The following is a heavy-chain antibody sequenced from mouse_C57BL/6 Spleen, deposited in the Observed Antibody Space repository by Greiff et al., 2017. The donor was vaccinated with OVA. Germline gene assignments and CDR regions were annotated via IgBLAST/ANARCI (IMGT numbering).Heavy chain of an antibody. CDR2: TWWGDAK. Sequence: QVTLKVSGPGILQPSQTLSLTCSFSGFSLSTFGMGVGWISPPSGLGLEWLAHTWWGDAKYYNPALKSRTTISEDTSTNQVFLKIASVDTADTAAYYCARRIRTHYCAMDYWGQGTSVTVSS. V-gene: IGHV8-8*01. J-gene: IGHJ4*01. CDR3: ARRIRTHYCAMDY. D-gene: IGHD2-4*01. CDR1: GFSLSTFGMG.